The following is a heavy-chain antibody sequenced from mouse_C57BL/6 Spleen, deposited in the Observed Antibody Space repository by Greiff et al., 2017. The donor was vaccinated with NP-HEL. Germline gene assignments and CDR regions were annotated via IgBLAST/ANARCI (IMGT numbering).Heavy chain of an antibody. Sequence: EVQGVESGGDLVKPGGSLKLSCAASGFTFSSYGMSWVRQTPDKRLEWVATISSGGSYTYYPDNVKGRFTISRDNAKNTLYLQMSSLKSEDTAMYYCARQDYYDSRRFDYWGQGTTLTVSS. J-gene: IGHJ2*01. CDR3: ARQDYYDSRRFDY. V-gene: IGHV5-6*01. CDR2: ISSGGSYT. D-gene: IGHD1-1*01. CDR1: GFTFSSYG.